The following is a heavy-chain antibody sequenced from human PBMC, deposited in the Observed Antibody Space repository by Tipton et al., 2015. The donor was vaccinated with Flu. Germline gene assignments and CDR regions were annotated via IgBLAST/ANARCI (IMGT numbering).Heavy chain of an antibody. J-gene: IGHJ5*02. D-gene: IGHD2-21*01. V-gene: IGHV4-39*01. CDR1: GGSVSSSLFY. CDR3: ARHAAGLLNWFDP. Sequence: TLSLTCTVSGGSVSSSLFYWVWIRQPPGEGLEWIGSIYSSGSTYYNPSLKSRVTISLDTPTNQFSLNLSSVTAADTATYYCARHAAGLLNWFDPWGQGTLVTVSS. CDR2: IYSSGST.